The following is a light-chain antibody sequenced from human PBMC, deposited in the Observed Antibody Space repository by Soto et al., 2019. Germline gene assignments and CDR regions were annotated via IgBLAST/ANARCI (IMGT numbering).Light chain of an antibody. CDR2: GAS. CDR3: QQYRNWPPRT. V-gene: IGKV3-15*01. CDR1: QTVTTN. J-gene: IGKJ1*01. Sequence: EIVMTQSPATLSVSPGERATLSCTASQTVTTNLAWYQHKPGQAPRLLIYGASTRATGIPARFSGSGSGTEFTLTINSLQAEDFAVYYCQQYRNWPPRTFGQGTKV.